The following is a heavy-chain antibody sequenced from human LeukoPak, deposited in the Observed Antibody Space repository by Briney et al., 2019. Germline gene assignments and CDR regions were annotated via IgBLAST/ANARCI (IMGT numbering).Heavy chain of an antibody. CDR1: GYTFTGYY. Sequence: ASVKVSCKASGYTFTGYYMHWVRQAPGQGLEWMGWINPNSGGTNYARKFQGRVTMTRDTSISTAYMELSRLRSDDTAVYYCARTGYSSGWYDYYYYMDVWGKGTTVTVSS. CDR3: ARTGYSSGWYDYYYYMDV. J-gene: IGHJ6*03. V-gene: IGHV1-2*02. D-gene: IGHD6-19*01. CDR2: INPNSGGT.